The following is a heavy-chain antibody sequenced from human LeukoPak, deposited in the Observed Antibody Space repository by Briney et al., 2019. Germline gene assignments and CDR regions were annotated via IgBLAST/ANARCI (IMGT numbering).Heavy chain of an antibody. CDR1: GFTFSSYW. CDR3: ARTYSSSSADYYYYYYMDV. Sequence: PGGSLRLSCAASGFTFSSYWMHWVRQAPGKGLEWVANIKQDGSEKYYVDSVKGRFTISRDNAKNSLYLQMNSLRAEDTAVYYCARTYSSSSADYYYYYYMDVWGKGTTVTVSS. J-gene: IGHJ6*03. D-gene: IGHD6-6*01. V-gene: IGHV3-7*01. CDR2: IKQDGSEK.